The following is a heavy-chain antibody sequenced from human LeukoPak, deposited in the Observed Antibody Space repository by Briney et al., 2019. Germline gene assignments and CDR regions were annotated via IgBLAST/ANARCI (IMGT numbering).Heavy chain of an antibody. J-gene: IGHJ2*01. Sequence: SETLSLTCAVYGGSFSGYYWSWIRQPPGKGLEWIGEINHSGSTNYNPSLKSRVTISVDTSKKQFSLKLTSVTAADTAVYYCARVLEGSSGQHWYFDLWGRGTLVTVSS. CDR1: GGSFSGYY. D-gene: IGHD6-19*01. CDR2: INHSGST. V-gene: IGHV4-34*01. CDR3: ARVLEGSSGQHWYFDL.